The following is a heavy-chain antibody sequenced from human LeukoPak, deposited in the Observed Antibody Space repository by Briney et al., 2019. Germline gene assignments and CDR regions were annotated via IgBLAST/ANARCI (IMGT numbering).Heavy chain of an antibody. CDR3: AKDDIVVVVAATIDY. J-gene: IGHJ4*02. CDR2: ISGSGGST. CDR1: GFTFSSYA. D-gene: IGHD2-15*01. Sequence: GGSLRLSCAASGFTFSSYAMSWVRQAPGKGLEWVSAISGSGGSTYYADSVKGRFTISSDNSKNTLYLQMNSLRAEDMAVYYCAKDDIVVVVAATIDYWGQGTLVTVSS. V-gene: IGHV3-23*01.